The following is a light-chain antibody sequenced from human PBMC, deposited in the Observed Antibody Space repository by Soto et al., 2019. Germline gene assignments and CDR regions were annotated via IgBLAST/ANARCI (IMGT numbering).Light chain of an antibody. V-gene: IGKV1-5*01. Sequence: GDRVTITCRASQTISTWMAWYQQKPGKAPKLLVYDASTLQSGVASRFSGSGSGTEFTLIISSLQPDDFATYYCQQYNSYPWTFGQGTKVDI. CDR2: DAS. J-gene: IGKJ1*01. CDR3: QQYNSYPWT. CDR1: QTISTW.